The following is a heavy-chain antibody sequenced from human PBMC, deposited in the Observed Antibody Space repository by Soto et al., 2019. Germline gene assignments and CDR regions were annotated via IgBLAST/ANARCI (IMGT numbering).Heavy chain of an antibody. Sequence: PGGPLRLSCAASGFTFSSYAMSWVRQAPGRGLEWVSTISGADSSTYYADSVKGRFTISRDNSKNTLYLQTNSLRAEDTAVYYCAKDHFVFGLSGTMDVWGQGTTVTVSS. J-gene: IGHJ6*02. CDR2: ISGADSST. V-gene: IGHV3-23*01. CDR1: GFTFSSYA. CDR3: AKDHFVFGLSGTMDV. D-gene: IGHD3-3*02.